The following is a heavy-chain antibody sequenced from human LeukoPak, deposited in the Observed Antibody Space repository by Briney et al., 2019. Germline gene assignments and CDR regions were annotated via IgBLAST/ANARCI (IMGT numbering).Heavy chain of an antibody. D-gene: IGHD3-22*01. CDR3: AKDLGHCYDSSGYYPFDY. V-gene: IGHV3-23*01. CDR1: GFTFSSYA. Sequence: GGSLRLSCAASGFTFSSYAMSWVRQPPGKGLEWVSAISGSGGSTYYADSVQGRFTISRDNSKNTLYLQMNSLRAEDTAVYYCAKDLGHCYDSSGYYPFDYWGQGTLVTVSS. CDR2: ISGSGGST. J-gene: IGHJ4*02.